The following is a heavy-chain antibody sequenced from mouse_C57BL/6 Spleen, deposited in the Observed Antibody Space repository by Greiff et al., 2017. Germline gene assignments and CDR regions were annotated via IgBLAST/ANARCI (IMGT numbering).Heavy chain of an antibody. Sequence: QVQLQQSGAELARPGASVKLSCKASGYTFTSYGISWVKQRTGQGLEWIGEIYPRSGNTYSNEKFKGKATLTADKSSSTAYMELRSLTSEDSAVYFCARRDYALDYWGQGTTLTVSS. CDR1: GYTFTSYG. V-gene: IGHV1-81*01. D-gene: IGHD2-4*01. J-gene: IGHJ2*01. CDR3: ARRDYALDY. CDR2: IYPRSGNT.